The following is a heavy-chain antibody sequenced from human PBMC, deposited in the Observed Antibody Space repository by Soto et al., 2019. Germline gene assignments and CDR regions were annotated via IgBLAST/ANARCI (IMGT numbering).Heavy chain of an antibody. Sequence: SETLSLTCTVSGGSISSYYWSWIRQPPGKGLEWIGYIYYSGSTNYNPSLKSRVTISVDTSKNQFSLKLSSVTAADTAVYYCARRATVSVAGSSEFDYWGQGTLVTVSS. CDR3: ARRATVSVAGSSEFDY. D-gene: IGHD6-19*01. CDR2: IYYSGST. CDR1: GGSISSYY. J-gene: IGHJ4*02. V-gene: IGHV4-59*08.